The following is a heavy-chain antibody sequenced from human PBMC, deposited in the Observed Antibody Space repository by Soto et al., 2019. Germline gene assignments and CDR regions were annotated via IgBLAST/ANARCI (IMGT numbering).Heavy chain of an antibody. J-gene: IGHJ6*02. CDR3: ARVGYIAKDYFYYFGLDV. Sequence: LSLTCNVSGGSISGGPYYWSWIRQPPGKGLEWIGYTFHSGPSFYNPSLKSRLSISLDTSRNQFSLKMSSVTAADTAVYFCARVGYIAKDYFYYFGLDVWGQGTTVTVSS. CDR2: TFHSGPS. D-gene: IGHD6-13*01. CDR1: GGSISGGPYY. V-gene: IGHV4-30-4*01.